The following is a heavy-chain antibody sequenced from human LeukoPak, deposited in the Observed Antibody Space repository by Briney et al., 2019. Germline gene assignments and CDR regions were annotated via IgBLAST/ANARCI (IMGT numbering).Heavy chain of an antibody. CDR2: ISAYNGNT. CDR1: GYTFTSYG. V-gene: IGHV1-18*01. Sequence: ASVKVSCKVSGYTFTSYGISWVRQAPGQGLEWMGWISAYNGNTNYAQKLQGRVTMTTDTSTSTAYMELRSLRSDDTDVYYCAREEFSNYACYWGQGTLVTVSS. D-gene: IGHD4-11*01. CDR3: AREEFSNYACY. J-gene: IGHJ4*02.